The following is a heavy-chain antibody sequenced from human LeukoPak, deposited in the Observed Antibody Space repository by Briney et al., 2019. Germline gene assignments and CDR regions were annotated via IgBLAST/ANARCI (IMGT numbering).Heavy chain of an antibody. CDR1: GFTFNYYY. V-gene: IGHV3-11*01. Sequence: TGGSLRLSCAASGFTFNYYYMSWIRQAPGKGLEWLSYINIGGTNTHYADSVKGRFTISRDNAKKSLYLEMNNLRAEDTAVYYCATDGAGFDTWGQGVLVTVSS. CDR3: ATDGAGFDT. J-gene: IGHJ5*02. CDR2: INIGGTNT.